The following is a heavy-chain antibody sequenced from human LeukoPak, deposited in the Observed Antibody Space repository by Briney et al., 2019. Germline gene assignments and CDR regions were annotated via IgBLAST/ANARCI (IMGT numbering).Heavy chain of an antibody. J-gene: IGHJ4*02. CDR3: AKDRYTYGTEYFDH. Sequence: PGRSLRLSCAASGFAFSSYGMHWVRQAPGKGLEWVALISYDGSNKYYADSVKGRFTISRDNSKNTLYLQMNSLRAEDTAVYYCAKDRYTYGTEYFDHWGQGTLVTVSS. CDR1: GFAFSSYG. V-gene: IGHV3-30*18. D-gene: IGHD5-18*01. CDR2: ISYDGSNK.